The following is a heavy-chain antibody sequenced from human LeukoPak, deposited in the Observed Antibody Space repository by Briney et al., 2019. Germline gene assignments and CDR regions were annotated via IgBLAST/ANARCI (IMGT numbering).Heavy chain of an antibody. CDR2: ISYDGSNK. Sequence: GGSLRLSCAASGFTFSSYAMHWVRQAPGKGLEWVAVISYDGSNKYYADSVKGRFTISRDNSKNTLYLQMNSLRAEDTAVHYCARRLRDYGMDVWGQGTTVTVSS. J-gene: IGHJ6*02. V-gene: IGHV3-30-3*01. CDR1: GFTFSSYA. CDR3: ARRLRDYGMDV.